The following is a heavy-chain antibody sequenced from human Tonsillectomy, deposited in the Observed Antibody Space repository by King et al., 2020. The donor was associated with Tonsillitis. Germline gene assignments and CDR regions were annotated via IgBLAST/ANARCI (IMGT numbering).Heavy chain of an antibody. CDR3: ARRNSRTGYYYYMDV. CDR2: IWADGTAK. J-gene: IGHJ6*03. CDR1: GFSLSRYG. D-gene: IGHD3/OR15-3a*01. Sequence: VQLVESGGGVVQPGRSLRLSCAASGFSLSRYGMHWVRQAPGKGLEWVAVIWADGTAKYAADSVKGRFTISRDTSENRLYLQLNSLRAEDTAVYYCARRNSRTGYYYYMDVWGKGTPVTVSS. V-gene: IGHV3-33*08.